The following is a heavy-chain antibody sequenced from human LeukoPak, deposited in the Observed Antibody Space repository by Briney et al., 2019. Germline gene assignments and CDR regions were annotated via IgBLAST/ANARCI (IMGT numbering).Heavy chain of an antibody. J-gene: IGHJ6*04. Sequence: GGSLRLSCAASGFTFSSYGMHWVRQAPGKGLEWVAVISYDGSNKYYADSVKGRFTISRDNSKNTLYLQMNSLRAEDTAVYYCAKGSGSYYYGIDVWGKGTTATVSS. CDR2: ISYDGSNK. D-gene: IGHD3-10*01. CDR3: AKGSGSYYYGIDV. V-gene: IGHV3-30*18. CDR1: GFTFSSYG.